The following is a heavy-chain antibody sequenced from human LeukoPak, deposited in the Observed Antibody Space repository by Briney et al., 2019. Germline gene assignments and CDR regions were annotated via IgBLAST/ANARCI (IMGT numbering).Heavy chain of an antibody. V-gene: IGHV4-38-2*02. CDR1: GYSISSGYY. CDR2: INHSGST. J-gene: IGHJ4*02. Sequence: SETLSLTCTVSGYSISSGYYWSWIRQPPGKGLEWIGEINHSGSTNYNPSLKSRVTISVDTSKNQFSLKLSSVTAADTAVYYCARDSHHSYGSGSYPLGYFNYWGQGTLVTVSS. D-gene: IGHD3-10*01. CDR3: ARDSHHSYGSGSYPLGYFNY.